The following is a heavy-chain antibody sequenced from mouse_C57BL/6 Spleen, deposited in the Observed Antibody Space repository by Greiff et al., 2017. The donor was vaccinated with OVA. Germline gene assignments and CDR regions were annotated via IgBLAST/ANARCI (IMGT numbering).Heavy chain of an antibody. J-gene: IGHJ4*01. CDR2: IDPSDSET. CDR3: ATDVGSSEGYAMDY. V-gene: IGHV1-52*01. CDR1: GYTFTSYW. Sequence: VQLQQPGAELVRPGSSVKLSCKASGYTFTSYWMHWVKQRPIQGLEWIGNIDPSDSETHYNQKFKDKATLTVDKSSSTAYMQLSSLTSEDSAVYDCATDVGSSEGYAMDYWGQGTSVTVSS. D-gene: IGHD1-1*01.